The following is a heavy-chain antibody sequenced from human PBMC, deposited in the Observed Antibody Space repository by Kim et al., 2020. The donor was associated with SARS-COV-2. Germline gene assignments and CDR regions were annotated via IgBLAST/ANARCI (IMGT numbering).Heavy chain of an antibody. CDR3: VRENYWAFDI. Sequence: GGSLRLSCATSGFTFSSYSMNWVRQAPEKGLEWVSHVSGSGTTTKYADSVKGRFTISRDNAKNSLYQQMSGLRAEDTAVYYCVRENYWAFDIWGQGAMVT. V-gene: IGHV3-48*04. CDR1: GFTFSSYS. D-gene: IGHD2-15*01. CDR2: VSGSGTTT. J-gene: IGHJ3*02.